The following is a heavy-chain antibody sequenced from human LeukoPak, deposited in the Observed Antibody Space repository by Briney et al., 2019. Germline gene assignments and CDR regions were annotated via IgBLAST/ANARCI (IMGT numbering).Heavy chain of an antibody. CDR1: GFTFDDYA. CDR2: ISWNSGSI. Sequence: PGRSLRLSCAASGFTFDDYAMHWVRQAPGKGLEWVSGISWNSGSIGYADSVKGRFTISRDNAKNSLYLQMNSLRAEDTALYYCAKDIGATPKYAFDIWGQGSMVTVSS. D-gene: IGHD4-23*01. CDR3: AKDIGATPKYAFDI. V-gene: IGHV3-9*01. J-gene: IGHJ3*02.